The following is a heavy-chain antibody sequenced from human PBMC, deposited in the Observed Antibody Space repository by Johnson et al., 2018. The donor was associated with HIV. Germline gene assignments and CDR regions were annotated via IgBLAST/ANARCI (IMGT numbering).Heavy chain of an antibody. CDR2: ISWNSGSI. CDR3: ARSYSSSSHDAFDI. J-gene: IGHJ3*02. D-gene: IGHD6-6*01. CDR1: RFTFSSND. V-gene: IGHV3-64*04. Sequence: QVQLVESGGGLVQPGGSLRLSCAASRFTFSSNDMHWVRQATGKGLEWVSGISWNSGSIGYADSVKGRFTISRDNSKNTLYVQMNSLRSEDTAVYYCARSYSSSSHDAFDIWGQGTMVTVSS.